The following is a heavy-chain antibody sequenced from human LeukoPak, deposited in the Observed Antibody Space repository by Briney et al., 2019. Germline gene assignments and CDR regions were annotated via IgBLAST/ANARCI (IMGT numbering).Heavy chain of an antibody. J-gene: IGHJ6*02. V-gene: IGHV2-70*11. CDR2: IDWDDDK. Sequence: ESGPALVKPTQTLTLTCTFSGFSLSTSGMCVSWIRQPPGKALEWLARIDWDDDKYYSTSLKTRLTISKDTSKNQVVLTMTNMDPVDTATYYCARIYDGSGSYSTGYYYYGMDVWGQGTTVTVSS. CDR1: GFSLSTSGMC. CDR3: ARIYDGSGSYSTGYYYYGMDV. D-gene: IGHD3-10*01.